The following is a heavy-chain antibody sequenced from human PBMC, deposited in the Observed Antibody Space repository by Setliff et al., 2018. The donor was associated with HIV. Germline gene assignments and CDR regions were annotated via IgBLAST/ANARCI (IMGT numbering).Heavy chain of an antibody. V-gene: IGHV1-46*01. Sequence: ASVKVSCKTSGYIFTSQHLHWVRQAPGQGLEWMGFINPNEIMAHYAQKFQDRVALTRDTSTGTVYMELRSLRSEDTAVYYCARGRGGSWTFDHWGQGTLVTVS. CDR3: ARGRGGSWTFDH. CDR1: GYIFTSQH. D-gene: IGHD2-15*01. J-gene: IGHJ4*02. CDR2: INPNEIMA.